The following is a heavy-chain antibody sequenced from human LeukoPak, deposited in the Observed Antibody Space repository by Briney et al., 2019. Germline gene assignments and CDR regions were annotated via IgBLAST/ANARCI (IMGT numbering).Heavy chain of an antibody. D-gene: IGHD1-26*01. V-gene: IGHV3-15*07. Sequence: PGGPLRLSCAASGFNFSNAWMNWVRQAPGKGLEWVGRIKSKTDGGTTDYAAPVKGRFTISRDDSKNTLNLQMNSLKTEDTAVYHCTRHRRSGSGSYYSDYWGQGTLVTVSS. CDR3: TRHRRSGSGSYYSDY. CDR2: IKSKTDGGTT. CDR1: GFNFSNAW. J-gene: IGHJ4*02.